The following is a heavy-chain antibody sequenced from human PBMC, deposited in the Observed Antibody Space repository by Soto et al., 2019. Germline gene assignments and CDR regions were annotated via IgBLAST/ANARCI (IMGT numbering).Heavy chain of an antibody. CDR1: GYTFISYY. CDR2: INPSGGSS. V-gene: IGHV1-46*01. CDR3: ARGLRDWIFVADY. D-gene: IGHD3-9*01. J-gene: IGHJ4*02. Sequence: ASVKVSCKASGYTFISYYMHWVRQAPGQGLEWMGIINPSGGSSTYAQKFQGRVTMIRDTSTSTVYMELSSLRSEDTAVYYCARGLRDWIFVADYWGQGTLVTVSS.